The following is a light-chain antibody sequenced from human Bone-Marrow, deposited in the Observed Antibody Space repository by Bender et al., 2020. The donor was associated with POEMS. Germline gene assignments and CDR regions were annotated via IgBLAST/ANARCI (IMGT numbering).Light chain of an antibody. Sequence: QSALTQPPSASGSPGQSVTISCTGTSSDVGSYNFVSWYQHRPGKAPKLIIYDVINRPSGVSSRFSGSKSGNTASLTISGLQAEDEADYYCSSYTESVTVLIFGTGTKVTVL. CDR3: SSYTESVTVLI. J-gene: IGLJ1*01. CDR1: SSDVGSYNF. CDR2: DVI. V-gene: IGLV2-14*03.